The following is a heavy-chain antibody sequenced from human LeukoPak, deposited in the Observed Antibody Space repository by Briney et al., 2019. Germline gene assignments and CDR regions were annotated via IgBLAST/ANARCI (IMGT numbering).Heavy chain of an antibody. CDR2: INHSGST. Sequence: SETLSLTCAVSGGSFSGYYWSWIRQPPGEGLEWIGEINHSGSTNYNPSLKSRVTISVDTSKNQFSLKLSSVTAAGTAVYYCARGGFTIFGVVIGRAFDFWGQGTLVTVSS. J-gene: IGHJ4*02. V-gene: IGHV4-34*01. D-gene: IGHD3-3*01. CDR3: ARGGFTIFGVVIGRAFDF. CDR1: GGSFSGYY.